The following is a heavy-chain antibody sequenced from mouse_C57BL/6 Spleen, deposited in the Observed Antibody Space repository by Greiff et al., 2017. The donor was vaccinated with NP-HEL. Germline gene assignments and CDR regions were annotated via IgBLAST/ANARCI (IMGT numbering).Heavy chain of an antibody. Sequence: QVQLQQPGAELVKPGASVKLSCKASGYTFTSYWMQWVKQRPGQGLEWIGEIDPSDSYTNYNQKFKGKATLTVDPSSSTAYMQLSSLTSEDSAVYYCARQIYYYGRGYFDVWGTGTTVTVSS. J-gene: IGHJ1*03. CDR2: IDPSDSYT. V-gene: IGHV1-50*01. CDR3: ARQIYYYGRGYFDV. D-gene: IGHD1-1*01. CDR1: GYTFTSYW.